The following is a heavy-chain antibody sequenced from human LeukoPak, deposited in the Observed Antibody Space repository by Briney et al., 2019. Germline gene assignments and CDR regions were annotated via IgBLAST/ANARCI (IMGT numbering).Heavy chain of an antibody. Sequence: GGSLRLSCVAPGFTLSDFWMSWVRQAPGQGLEWVASINQDEREKRFVDSVKGRFTISRDNAKNSLFLQMNSLRAEDTAVYFCARDGCTSTTCSTLGGFKHRAQGTLVTVSS. V-gene: IGHV3-7*01. CDR2: INQDEREK. D-gene: IGHD2-2*01. CDR1: GFTLSDFW. J-gene: IGHJ1*01. CDR3: ARDGCTSTTCSTLGGFKH.